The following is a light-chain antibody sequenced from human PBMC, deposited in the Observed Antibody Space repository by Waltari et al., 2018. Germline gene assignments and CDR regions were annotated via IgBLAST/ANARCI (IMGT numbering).Light chain of an antibody. V-gene: IGKV3-11*01. CDR2: DES. J-gene: IGKJ4*01. Sequence: EIVLTQSPATLSLSPGERATLSCRASQSVRGYLAWYQQKPGQAPRLLIYDESNRAPGIPARFSGSGSGTYFSLSISGLEPEDFAVYYCQQRHNWPLTFGGGTKVEIK. CDR1: QSVRGY. CDR3: QQRHNWPLT.